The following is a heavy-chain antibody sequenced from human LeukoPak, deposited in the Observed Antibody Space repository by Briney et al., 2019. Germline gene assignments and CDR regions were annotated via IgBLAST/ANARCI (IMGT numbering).Heavy chain of an antibody. Sequence: SETLSLTCTVSGYSISSGYYWGWIRQPPGKGLEWIGEINHSGSTNYNPSLKSRVTISVDTSKNQFSLKLSSVTAADTAVYYCARHRKQWLPQGGFDYWGQGTLVTVSS. J-gene: IGHJ4*02. CDR2: INHSGST. D-gene: IGHD6-19*01. V-gene: IGHV4-38-2*02. CDR3: ARHRKQWLPQGGFDY. CDR1: GYSISSGYY.